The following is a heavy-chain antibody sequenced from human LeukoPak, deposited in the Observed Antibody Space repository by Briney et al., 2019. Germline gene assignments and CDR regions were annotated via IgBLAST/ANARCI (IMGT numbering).Heavy chain of an antibody. J-gene: IGHJ5*02. D-gene: IGHD4-17*01. Sequence: GGSLRLSCAASGFTFSSYAMSWVRQAPGKGLEWVSAISGDSRYIYYADSVKGRFTISRDNAKNSLYLQMNNLRVEDAAVYYCAKAYTTGLEPWGQGTLVTVSS. CDR1: GFTFSSYA. V-gene: IGHV3-21*01. CDR3: AKAYTTGLEP. CDR2: ISGDSRYI.